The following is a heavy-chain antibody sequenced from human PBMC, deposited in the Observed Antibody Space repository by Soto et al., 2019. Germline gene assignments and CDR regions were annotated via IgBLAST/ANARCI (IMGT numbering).Heavy chain of an antibody. Sequence: QVQLQESGPGLVKPSETLSLTCTVSGDSISSFYWSWIRQTAGKGLGWVGRLYVSGSTDYNPSLKRRVSIPVDRSKNQFSLKLTSVTAADTAVYDCERECSRGVCYSDDGMDVWGQGTTVTVSS. V-gene: IGHV4-4*07. CDR2: LYVSGST. J-gene: IGHJ6*02. CDR1: GDSISSFY. CDR3: ERECSRGVCYSDDGMDV. D-gene: IGHD2-21*01.